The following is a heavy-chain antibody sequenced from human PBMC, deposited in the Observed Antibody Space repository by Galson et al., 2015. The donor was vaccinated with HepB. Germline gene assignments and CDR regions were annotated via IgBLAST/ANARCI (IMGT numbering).Heavy chain of an antibody. V-gene: IGHV1-46*01. D-gene: IGHD2-2*01. Sequence: SVKVSCKASGYTFTSYYMHWVRQAPGQGLEWMGIINPSGGSKSYAQKFQGRVTMTRDTSTSTVYMELSSLRSEDAAVYYCARDNCSSTSCYPLDYWGQGTLVTVSS. CDR3: ARDNCSSTSCYPLDY. CDR2: INPSGGSK. J-gene: IGHJ4*02. CDR1: GYTFTSYY.